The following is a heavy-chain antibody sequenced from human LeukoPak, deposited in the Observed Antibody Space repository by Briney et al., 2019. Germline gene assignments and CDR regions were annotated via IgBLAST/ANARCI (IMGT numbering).Heavy chain of an antibody. CDR1: GYTFTSYY. D-gene: IGHD1-26*01. V-gene: IGHV1-46*01. CDR2: INPSGGST. Sequence: GASVKVSCKASGYTFTSYYMHWVRQAPGQGLKWMGIINPSGGSTSYAQKFQGRVTMTRDTSTSTVYMELSSLRSEDTAVYYCAQIVGATWAFDYWGQGTLVTVSS. J-gene: IGHJ4*02. CDR3: AQIVGATWAFDY.